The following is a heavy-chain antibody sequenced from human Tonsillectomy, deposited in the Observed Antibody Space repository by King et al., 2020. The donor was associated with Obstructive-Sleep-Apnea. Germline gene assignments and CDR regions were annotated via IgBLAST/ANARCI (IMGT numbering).Heavy chain of an antibody. D-gene: IGHD3-3*01. Sequence: VQLVESGGGVVQPGRSLRLSCAASGFTFSSYAMHWVRQAPGKGLEGVAVKSFERGNKYYADSVKGRFTISSDSSKNTLYLQMNSLRPEDTAVYYCAVPTIFGDYYYYGMDVWGQGTTVTVSS. J-gene: IGHJ6*02. CDR3: AVPTIFGDYYYYGMDV. CDR1: GFTFSSYA. V-gene: IGHV3-30*04. CDR2: KSFERGNK.